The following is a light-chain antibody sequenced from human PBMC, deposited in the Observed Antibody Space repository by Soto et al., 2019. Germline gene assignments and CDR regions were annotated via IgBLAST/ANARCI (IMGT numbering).Light chain of an antibody. Sequence: AIQMTQSPASLSASVGDRVAITCRASQDIRNELGWYQQKPGKAPKLLIYGASNLQSGIPSGFSGSGSGTDFTLTISSLQPEDSATYYCLQDHSFPYTFGQGTKLETK. CDR3: LQDHSFPYT. CDR2: GAS. J-gene: IGKJ2*01. CDR1: QDIRNE. V-gene: IGKV1-6*01.